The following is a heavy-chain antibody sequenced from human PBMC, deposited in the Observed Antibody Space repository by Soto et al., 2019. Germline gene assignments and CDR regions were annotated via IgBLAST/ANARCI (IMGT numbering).Heavy chain of an antibody. D-gene: IGHD2-15*01. CDR1: GGSISSNKW. V-gene: IGHV4-4*02. CDR2: IYHSGST. CDR3: ARVMGVASGGPLDS. Sequence: SETLSLTCAVYGGSISSNKWWSWVRQPPGKGLEWIGEIYHSGSTNYNPSLKSRVTISLDKSKNQFSLKLTSVTAADTAVYYCARVMGVASGGPLDSWGQGTQVTV. J-gene: IGHJ4*02.